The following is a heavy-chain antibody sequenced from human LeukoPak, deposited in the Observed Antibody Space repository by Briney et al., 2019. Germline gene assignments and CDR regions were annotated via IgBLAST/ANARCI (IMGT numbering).Heavy chain of an antibody. Sequence: SETLSLTCSVTGGSISRSSYYWGWIRQPPGEGLEWIGNIHYSGKTYYNPSLKSRLTISVDTSENQFSLKLSSVTAADTAVYYCARQALVIAVYWGQGTLVTVSS. CDR2: IHYSGKT. CDR3: ARQALVIAVY. D-gene: IGHD6-19*01. CDR1: GGSISRSSYY. V-gene: IGHV4-39*01. J-gene: IGHJ4*02.